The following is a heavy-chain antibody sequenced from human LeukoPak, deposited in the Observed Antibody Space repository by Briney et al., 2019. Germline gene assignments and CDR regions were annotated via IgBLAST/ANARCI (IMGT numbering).Heavy chain of an antibody. CDR2: ISSSSSYI. J-gene: IGHJ4*02. D-gene: IGHD3-9*01. Sequence: GGSLRLSCAASGFTFSSYSMNWVRQAPGKGLEWVSSISSSSSYIYYADSVKGRFTISRDNAKNSLYLQMNSLRAEDTAVYYRARVPHIYDMVDYWGQGTLVTVSS. CDR1: GFTFSSYS. V-gene: IGHV3-21*01. CDR3: ARVPHIYDMVDY.